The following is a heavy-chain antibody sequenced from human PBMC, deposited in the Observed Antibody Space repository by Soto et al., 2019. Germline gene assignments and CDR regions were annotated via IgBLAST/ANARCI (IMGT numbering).Heavy chain of an antibody. D-gene: IGHD5-12*01. CDR2: IFYSGST. CDR3: ARYARRDGYNNP. V-gene: IGHV4-59*08. CDR1: SGSIRNYY. J-gene: IGHJ5*02. Sequence: SETLSLTCTVSSGSIRNYYWSWIRQPPGKGLEWIGYIFYSGSTNYNPSLKSRVTISRDTSQNQFSLMLTSVTAADTAVYYCARYARRDGYNNPWGQGTLVTVSS.